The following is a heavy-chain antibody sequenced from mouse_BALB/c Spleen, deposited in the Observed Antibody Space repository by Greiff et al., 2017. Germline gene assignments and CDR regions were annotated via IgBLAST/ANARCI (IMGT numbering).Heavy chain of an antibody. CDR1: GFTFSSYG. J-gene: IGHJ2*01. CDR3: ARHDGNYDY. Sequence: EVKLMESGGDLVKPGGSLKLSCAASGFTFSSYGMSWVRQTPDKRLEWVATISSGGSYTYYPDSVKGRFTISRDNAKNTLYLQMSSLKSEDTAMYYCARHDGNYDYWGQGTTLTVAS. D-gene: IGHD2-3*01. CDR2: ISSGGSYT. V-gene: IGHV5-6*01.